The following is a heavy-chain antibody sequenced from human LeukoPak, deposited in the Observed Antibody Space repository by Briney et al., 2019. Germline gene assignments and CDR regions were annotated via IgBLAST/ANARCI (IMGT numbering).Heavy chain of an antibody. J-gene: IGHJ5*01. CDR3: ARVYSSGWYHWFDS. Sequence: PSETLSLTCAVYGGSFSGYYWSWIRQPPGKGLEWIGEINHSGSTNYNPSLKSRVTISVDTSKNQFSLKLNSMIAADTALYYCARVYSSGWYHWFDSWGRGTLVTVSS. CDR2: INHSGST. V-gene: IGHV4-34*01. D-gene: IGHD6-19*01. CDR1: GGSFSGYY.